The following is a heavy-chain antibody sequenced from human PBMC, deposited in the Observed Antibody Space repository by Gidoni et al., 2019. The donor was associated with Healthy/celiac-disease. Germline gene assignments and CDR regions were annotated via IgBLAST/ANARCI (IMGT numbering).Heavy chain of an antibody. V-gene: IGHV1-69*04. D-gene: IGHD2-21*02. CDR1: GVTFSRYA. Sequence: QVQLVQSVAKVKKPGSSVKVSCKASGVTFSRYAISWVRQAPGQGLEWMGRIIPILGIANYAQKCQGRVTITADKSTSTAYMELSSLRSEDTAVYYCAREGEANCGGDCSYYFDYWGQGTLVTVSS. J-gene: IGHJ4*02. CDR2: IIPILGIA. CDR3: AREGEANCGGDCSYYFDY.